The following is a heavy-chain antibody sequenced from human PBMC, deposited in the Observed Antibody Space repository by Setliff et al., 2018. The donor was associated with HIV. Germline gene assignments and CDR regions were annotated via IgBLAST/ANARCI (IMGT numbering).Heavy chain of an antibody. Sequence: KTSETLSLTCTVSGASISSGNYYWSWIRQPAGKGLEWIGRIYTSGSTNYNPSLKSRVTISVDTSKNQFSLKLSAVTAADTAVYYCASDYVGSGRPFDSWGQGTLVTVSS. CDR1: GASISSGNYY. D-gene: IGHD6-19*01. V-gene: IGHV4-61*02. J-gene: IGHJ4*02. CDR2: IYTSGST. CDR3: ASDYVGSGRPFDS.